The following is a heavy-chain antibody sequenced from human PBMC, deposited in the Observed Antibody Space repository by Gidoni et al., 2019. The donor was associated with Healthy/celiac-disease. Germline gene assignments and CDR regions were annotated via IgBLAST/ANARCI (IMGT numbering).Heavy chain of an antibody. CDR2: IYYSGST. CDR3: ARTVGATLDY. D-gene: IGHD1-26*01. Sequence: QVQLQESGPGLVKPSETLSLTCTVSGGSVSSGSYYWSWLRQPPGKGLEWIGYIYYSGSTNYNPSLKSRVTISVDTSKNQFSLKLSSVTAADTAVYYCARTVGATLDYWGQGTLVTVSS. CDR1: GGSVSSGSYY. V-gene: IGHV4-61*01. J-gene: IGHJ4*02.